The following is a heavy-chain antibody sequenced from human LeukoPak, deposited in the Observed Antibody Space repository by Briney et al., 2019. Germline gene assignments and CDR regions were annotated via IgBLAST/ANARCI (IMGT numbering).Heavy chain of an antibody. CDR3: AKAGAGGSSYDY. Sequence: PGGSLRLSCAASGFTFATYTMGWVRQAPGQGLEWVSDISGSGGSTYYADSVRGRFTISRDNSRNTLFLQMNSLRVEDTAIYHCAKAGAGGSSYDYWGQGTLVTVSS. CDR1: GFTFATYT. D-gene: IGHD3-16*01. CDR2: ISGSGGST. J-gene: IGHJ4*02. V-gene: IGHV3-23*01.